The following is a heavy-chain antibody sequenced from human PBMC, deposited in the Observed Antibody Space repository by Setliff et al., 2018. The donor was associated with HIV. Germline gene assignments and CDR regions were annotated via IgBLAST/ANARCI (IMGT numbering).Heavy chain of an antibody. CDR2: INGNSGAT. V-gene: IGHV1-2*02. D-gene: IGHD3-3*01. Sequence: ASVKVSCKASGYTFTGYYVHWVRQAPGQGLEWMGWINGNSGATNYAQKFQGRVTMTRDTSIDTDYMELSRLRSEDTAVYYCARDQGGDFWGGYIQQSHYFYMDVWGKGTTVTVSS. CDR1: GYTFTGYY. J-gene: IGHJ6*03. CDR3: ARDQGGDFWGGYIQQSHYFYMDV.